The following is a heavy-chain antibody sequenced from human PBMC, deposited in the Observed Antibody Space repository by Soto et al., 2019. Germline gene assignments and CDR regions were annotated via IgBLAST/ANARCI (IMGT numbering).Heavy chain of an antibody. CDR2: IYYSGST. D-gene: IGHD6-6*01. Sequence: SETLSLTCTVSGCSISSGGYYWSWIRQHPGKGLEWIGYIYYSGSTYYNPSLKSRVTISVDTSKNQFSLKLSSVTAADTAVYYCARVPPSSVYYYGMDVWGQGTTVTVSS. CDR1: GCSISSGGYY. CDR3: ARVPPSSVYYYGMDV. V-gene: IGHV4-31*03. J-gene: IGHJ6*02.